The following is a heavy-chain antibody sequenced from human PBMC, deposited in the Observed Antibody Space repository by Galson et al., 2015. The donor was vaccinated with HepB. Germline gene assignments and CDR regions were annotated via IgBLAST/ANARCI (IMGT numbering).Heavy chain of an antibody. CDR1: GFTFSSCS. D-gene: IGHD2-15*01. Sequence: SLRLSCAASGFTFSSCSMNWVRQAPGKGLEWVSYISSSSGTIYYADSVKGRFTISRDNAKNSLYLQMNSLRDEDTAVYYCARDENDIVVVVAASYFDYWGQGTLVTVSS. CDR2: ISSSSGTI. V-gene: IGHV3-48*02. CDR3: ARDENDIVVVVAASYFDY. J-gene: IGHJ4*02.